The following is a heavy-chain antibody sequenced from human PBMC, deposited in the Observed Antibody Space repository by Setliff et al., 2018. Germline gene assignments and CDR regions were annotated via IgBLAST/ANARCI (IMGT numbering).Heavy chain of an antibody. Sequence: GESLKISCTASGYTFSNYWIGWVRQMPGKGLEWMGIIYPRDSDIKYSPSFQGQVTIPADKSISTAYLQWSSPEASDTAMYYCAIHGLRGRNSAGCYVSFYYYGMDVWGQGTTVTVSS. J-gene: IGHJ6*02. CDR3: AIHGLRGRNSAGCYVSFYYYGMDV. D-gene: IGHD2-2*01. CDR1: GYTFSNYW. CDR2: IYPRDSDI. V-gene: IGHV5-51*01.